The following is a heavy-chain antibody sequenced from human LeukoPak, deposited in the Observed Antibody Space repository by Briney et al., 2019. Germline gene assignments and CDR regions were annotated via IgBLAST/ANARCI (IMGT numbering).Heavy chain of an antibody. CDR1: GGSISGSSFY. Sequence: SETLSLTCSVSGGSISGSSFYWGWIRQPPGKGPQSIGSFHYIGSTFYNPSLKSRVSISVDTSKNQFSLNLRSVTAADTAVYYCARLYGSFGSASSRGQGILVTVSS. V-gene: IGHV4-39*01. CDR3: ARLYGSFGSASS. CDR2: FHYIGST. D-gene: IGHD3-10*01. J-gene: IGHJ4*02.